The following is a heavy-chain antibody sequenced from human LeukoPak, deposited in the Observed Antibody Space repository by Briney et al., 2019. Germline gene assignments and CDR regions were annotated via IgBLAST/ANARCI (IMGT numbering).Heavy chain of an antibody. Sequence: SETLSLTCTVSGGSISSSSYYWGWIRQPPGKGLEWIGSIYYSGSTYYNPSLKSRVTISVDTSKNQFSLKLSSVTAADTAVYYCASGLYYYDSSGYYTLDYWGQGTLVTVSS. CDR3: ASGLYYYDSSGYYTLDY. D-gene: IGHD3-22*01. V-gene: IGHV4-39*01. CDR2: IYYSGST. J-gene: IGHJ4*02. CDR1: GGSISSSSYY.